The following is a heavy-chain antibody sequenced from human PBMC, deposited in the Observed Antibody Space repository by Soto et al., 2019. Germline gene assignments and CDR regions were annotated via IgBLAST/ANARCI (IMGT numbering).Heavy chain of an antibody. CDR1: GFPFDDYG. J-gene: IGHJ4*02. CDR3: ATTPGYYGDFFDY. V-gene: IGHV3-20*04. CDR2: INRHGGST. D-gene: IGHD4-17*01. Sequence: EVRLVESGGGAVRPGGSLRLSCAASGFPFDDYGMSWVRQAPGKGLEWVSGINRHGGSTGYADSVKGRFTISRDNAENSLLLHMNSLRGEDTAFYYCATTPGYYGDFFDYWGQGTLVTFSA.